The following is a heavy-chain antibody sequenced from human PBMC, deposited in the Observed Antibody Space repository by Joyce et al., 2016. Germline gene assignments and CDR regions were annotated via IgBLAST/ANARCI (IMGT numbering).Heavy chain of an antibody. D-gene: IGHD7-27*01. V-gene: IGHV1-3*05. CDR3: TRSLPHGDGDKRATDI. Sequence: QVLLVQSGPAQKEPGASMTLSCKTSGYSFTNYALNWVRQAPGQGLEGMGRIHAGSGVTMFSQKFYDRVSITTDTSASTVYMEMRGLTSADTATYYCTRSLPHGDGDKRATDIWGQGMLVTVSS. CDR1: GYSFTNYA. J-gene: IGHJ4*02. CDR2: IHAGSGVT.